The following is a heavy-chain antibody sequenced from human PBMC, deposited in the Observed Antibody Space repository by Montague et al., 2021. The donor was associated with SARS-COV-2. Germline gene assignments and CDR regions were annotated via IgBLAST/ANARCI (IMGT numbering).Heavy chain of an antibody. J-gene: IGHJ6*02. V-gene: IGHV4-34*01. D-gene: IGHD3-10*01. Sequence: SETLSLTCAVYGGSFSGYYWSWIRQPPGKGLEWIGEISHSGSTNYNPSLKSRVTISIDTSKSQFSLRLSSVTAADTAIYYCARTSRGSRYFYGVDVWGQGTTVTVSS. CDR1: GGSFSGYY. CDR3: ARTSRGSRYFYGVDV. CDR2: ISHSGST.